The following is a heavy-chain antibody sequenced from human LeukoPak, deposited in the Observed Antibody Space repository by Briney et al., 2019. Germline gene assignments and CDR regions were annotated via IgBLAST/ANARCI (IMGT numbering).Heavy chain of an antibody. D-gene: IGHD3-10*01. V-gene: IGHV5-51*07. CDR3: ARQMAGSGSYYGNWFDP. CDR1: GYSFTSYW. Sequence: GESLKISCKGSGYSFTSYWIGWVHQMPGKGLEWMGIIYPGDSDTRYSPSFQGQVTISADKSISTAYLQWSSLKASDTAMYYCARQMAGSGSYYGNWFDPWGQGTLVTVSS. J-gene: IGHJ5*02. CDR2: IYPGDSDT.